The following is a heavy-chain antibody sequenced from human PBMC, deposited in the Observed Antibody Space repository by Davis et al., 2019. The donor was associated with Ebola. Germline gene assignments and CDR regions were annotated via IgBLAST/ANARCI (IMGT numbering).Heavy chain of an antibody. V-gene: IGHV3-30*03. CDR2: ISYDGSID. Sequence: GESLKISCAASGFTLSLFGMHWVRQAPGKGLEWVAVISYDGSIDYYADSVKGRFTISRDNSKNTLHLQMNSLRAEDTAVYYCATTPQYSSGQNKPFDYWGQGTLVTVSS. CDR1: GFTLSLFG. J-gene: IGHJ4*02. D-gene: IGHD6-19*01. CDR3: ATTPQYSSGQNKPFDY.